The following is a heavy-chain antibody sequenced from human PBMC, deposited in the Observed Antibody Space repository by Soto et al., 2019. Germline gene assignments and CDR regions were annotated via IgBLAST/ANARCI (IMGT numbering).Heavy chain of an antibody. J-gene: IGHJ4*02. V-gene: IGHV3-21*01. CDR3: ARGVVVAANRDY. Sequence: EVQLVESGGGLVKPGGSLRLSCAASGFTFSSYSMNWVRQAPGKGLEWVSSISSSSSYIYYADSVKGRFTISRDNANKSLYLQMNCLRAEDTAVYYCARGVVVAANRDYWGQGTLVTVSS. CDR2: ISSSSSYI. CDR1: GFTFSSYS. D-gene: IGHD2-15*01.